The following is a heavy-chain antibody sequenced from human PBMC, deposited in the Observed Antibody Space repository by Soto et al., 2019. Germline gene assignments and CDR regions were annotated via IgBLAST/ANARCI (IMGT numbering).Heavy chain of an antibody. Sequence: GGSLRLSCAASGFTFSSYAMHWVRQAPGKGLEYVSAISSNGGSTYYANSVKGRFTISRDNSKNTLYLQMGSLRAEDMAVYYCARGVVVVAATGAFFDYWGQGTLVTVSS. CDR1: GFTFSSYA. CDR2: ISSNGGST. V-gene: IGHV3-64*01. CDR3: ARGVVVVAATGAFFDY. D-gene: IGHD2-15*01. J-gene: IGHJ4*02.